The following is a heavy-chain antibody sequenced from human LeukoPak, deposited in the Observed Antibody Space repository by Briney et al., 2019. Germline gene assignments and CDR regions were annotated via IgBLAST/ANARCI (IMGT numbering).Heavy chain of an antibody. Sequence: AEPLSLTCTVSGGSISCCYCRWIQKPAGKGLEWMVRIYTSGSTNYNPSLKSRVTISVDTSINKFSLQLSSVTASDTAVYYCARGMDWLDPGGQGTLVTVSS. V-gene: IGHV4-4*07. D-gene: IGHD2-8*01. J-gene: IGHJ5*02. CDR2: IYTSGST. CDR1: GGSISCCY. CDR3: ARGMDWLDP.